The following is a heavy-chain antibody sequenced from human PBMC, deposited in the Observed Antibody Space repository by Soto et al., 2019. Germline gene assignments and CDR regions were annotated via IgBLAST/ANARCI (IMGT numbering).Heavy chain of an antibody. CDR2: ISYDGSNK. Sequence: GGSLRLSCAASGVTFSSYGMHWVRQAPGKGLEWVAVISYDGSNKYYADSVKGRFTISRDNSKNTLYLQMNSLRAEDTAVYYCAKDGGLWFGELLYYFDYWGQGTLVTVSS. J-gene: IGHJ4*02. V-gene: IGHV3-30*18. CDR1: GVTFSSYG. D-gene: IGHD3-10*01. CDR3: AKDGGLWFGELLYYFDY.